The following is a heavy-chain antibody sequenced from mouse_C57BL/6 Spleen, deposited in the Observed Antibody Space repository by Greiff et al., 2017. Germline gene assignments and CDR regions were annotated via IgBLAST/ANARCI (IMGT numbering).Heavy chain of an antibody. CDR2: IDPETGGT. CDR1: GYTFTDYE. CDR3: TSLGHYLDY. Sequence: QVQLKQSGAELVRPGASVTLSCTASGYTFTDYEMHWVKQTPVHGLEWIGAIDPETGGTAYTQKFKGKAILTADKSSSTAYMELRSLTSEDTAVYYCTSLGHYLDYWGQGTTLAVSS. V-gene: IGHV1-15*01. J-gene: IGHJ2*01.